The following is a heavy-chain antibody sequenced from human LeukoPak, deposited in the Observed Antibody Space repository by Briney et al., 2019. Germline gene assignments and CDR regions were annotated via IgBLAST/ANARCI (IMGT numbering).Heavy chain of an antibody. Sequence: SETLSLTCTVSGGSISSYYWSWIRQPPGKGLEWIGYIYYSGSTNYNPSLKSRVTISVDTSKNQFSLKLSSVTAADTVVYYCAREVYPLQEFDYWGQGTLVTVSS. CDR1: GGSISSYY. V-gene: IGHV4-59*01. CDR3: AREVYPLQEFDY. D-gene: IGHD5/OR15-5a*01. J-gene: IGHJ4*02. CDR2: IYYSGST.